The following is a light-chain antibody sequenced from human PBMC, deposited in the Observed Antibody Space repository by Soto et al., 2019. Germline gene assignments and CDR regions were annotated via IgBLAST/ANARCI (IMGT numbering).Light chain of an antibody. CDR2: AAY. J-gene: IGKJ4*01. Sequence: DIQMTQSPSSVSASVGDRVTITCRASQDISSWLAWYQQKPGKAPKLLIYAAYSLKSGVPSRFSGSGSGTDFTLTINSLQPEDFATYFWQQANSFPPLTFGGRNKVESK. V-gene: IGKV1-12*01. CDR1: QDISSW. CDR3: QQANSFPPLT.